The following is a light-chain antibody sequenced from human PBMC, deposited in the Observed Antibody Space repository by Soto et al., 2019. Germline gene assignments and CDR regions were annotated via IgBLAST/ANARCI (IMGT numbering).Light chain of an antibody. V-gene: IGKV3-15*01. CDR2: ETS. Sequence: EILMTQSPATLSVSPGERATLSCRASQSVSSKLAWFQHKPGQPPRLLIYETSSRATGIPARFSGSGSGTEFTLTISSLQSEDFAVYFCQQYNDWWTLGQGTKVEIK. CDR3: QQYNDWWT. CDR1: QSVSSK. J-gene: IGKJ1*01.